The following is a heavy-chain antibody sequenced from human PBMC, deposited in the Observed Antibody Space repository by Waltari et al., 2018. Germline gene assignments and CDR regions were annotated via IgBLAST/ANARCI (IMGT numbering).Heavy chain of an antibody. Sequence: QVQLVQSGAEVKKPGASVKVSCKASGYTFTSYYMHWVRQAPGQGLEWMGIINPSGGSTSYPQKFQGRVTMTRDTSTSTVYMELSSLRSEDTAVYYCARELPNGAAAGTIDYWGQGTLVTVSS. V-gene: IGHV1-46*01. J-gene: IGHJ4*02. CDR3: ARELPNGAAAGTIDY. CDR1: GYTFTSYY. D-gene: IGHD6-13*01. CDR2: INPSGGST.